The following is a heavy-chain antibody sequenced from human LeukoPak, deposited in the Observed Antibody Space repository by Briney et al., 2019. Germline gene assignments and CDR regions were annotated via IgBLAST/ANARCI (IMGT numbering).Heavy chain of an antibody. D-gene: IGHD4-17*01. CDR2: IYYSGST. CDR3: ARDPKNDYGDSNWFDP. Sequence: SETLSLTCTVSGGSISNYYWSWIRQPPGKGLEWIGYIYYSGSTNYNPSLRSRVTISVDTSKNQFSLKLSSVTAADTAVYYCARDPKNDYGDSNWFDPWGQGTLVTVSS. V-gene: IGHV4-59*12. CDR1: GGSISNYY. J-gene: IGHJ5*02.